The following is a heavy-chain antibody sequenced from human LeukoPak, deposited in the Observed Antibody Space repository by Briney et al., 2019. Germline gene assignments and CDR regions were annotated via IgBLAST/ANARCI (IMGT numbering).Heavy chain of an antibody. Sequence: GGSLRLSCAASGFTFDDYAMHWVRQAPGKGLEWVSGISWNSGSIGYADSVKGRFTISRDNAKNSLYLQMNSLRAEDTALYYCAKDMMAPGIAVAGTYGMDVWGQGTTVTVSS. V-gene: IGHV3-9*01. CDR3: AKDMMAPGIAVAGTYGMDV. D-gene: IGHD6-19*01. J-gene: IGHJ6*02. CDR2: ISWNSGSI. CDR1: GFTFDDYA.